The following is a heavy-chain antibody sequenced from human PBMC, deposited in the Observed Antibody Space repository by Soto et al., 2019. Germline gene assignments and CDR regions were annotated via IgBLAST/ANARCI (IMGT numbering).Heavy chain of an antibody. CDR2: IVVGSGNT. D-gene: IGHD3-10*01. CDR3: AAGGSGRTDAFDI. CDR1: GFTFTSSA. V-gene: IGHV1-58*02. J-gene: IGHJ3*02. Sequence: SEKVSCKASGFTFTSSAMQWVRQARGQRLEWIGWIVVGSGNTNYAQKFQERVTITRDMSTSTAYMELSSLRSEDTAVYYCAAGGSGRTDAFDIWGQGTMVTVSS.